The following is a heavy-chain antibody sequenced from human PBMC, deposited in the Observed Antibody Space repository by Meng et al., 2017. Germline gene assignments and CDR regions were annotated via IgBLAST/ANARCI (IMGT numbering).Heavy chain of an antibody. Sequence: GESLKISCAGSGLTFSNDAMTWVRQTPGKGLEWVSTITGSGSNTYYADSVKGRFTISRDNSNNTLFLQMSSLRAEDTAVYYCAKKEAADWTFYFDYWGQGTLVTAPQ. CDR2: ITGSGSNT. V-gene: IGHV3-23*01. CDR1: GLTFSNDA. J-gene: IGHJ4*02. D-gene: IGHD2-21*01. CDR3: AKKEAADWTFYFDY.